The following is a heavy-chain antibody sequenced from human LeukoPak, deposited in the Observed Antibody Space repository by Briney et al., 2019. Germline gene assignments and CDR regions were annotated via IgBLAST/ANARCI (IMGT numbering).Heavy chain of an antibody. Sequence: SETLSLTCSVSGGSINRYYFSWIRQSAGKGLEWIGRIYSNGSPDYNPSLRSRVTISIDTSKNQFSLNLKSVTAADTAIYYCAREGLAARRGAFDIWGQGTVVSVSS. CDR2: IYSNGSP. CDR1: GGSINRYY. V-gene: IGHV4-4*07. D-gene: IGHD6-6*01. J-gene: IGHJ3*02. CDR3: AREGLAARRGAFDI.